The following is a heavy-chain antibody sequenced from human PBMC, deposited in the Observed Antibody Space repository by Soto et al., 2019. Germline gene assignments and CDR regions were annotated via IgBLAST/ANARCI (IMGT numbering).Heavy chain of an antibody. J-gene: IGHJ6*02. CDR1: GFTFSSFP. V-gene: IGHV3-30-3*01. CDR3: ASTRFHTYGMDV. Sequence: GGSLRLSCAASGFTFSSFPMSWARQAPGKGLEWISVISYDGSNKYYADSVKGRFTISRDNSKNTLYLQMNSLRAEDTAVYYCASTRFHTYGMDVWGQGTTVTVSS. CDR2: ISYDGSNK. D-gene: IGHD2-21*01.